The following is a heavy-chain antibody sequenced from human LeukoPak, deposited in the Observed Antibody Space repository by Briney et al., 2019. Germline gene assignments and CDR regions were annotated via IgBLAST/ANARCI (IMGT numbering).Heavy chain of an antibody. D-gene: IGHD2/OR15-2a*01. V-gene: IGHV4-59*01. CDR1: GGSISSYY. Sequence: SETLSLTCTVSGGSISSYYWSWIRQPPGKGLEWIGYIYYSGSTNYNPSLKSRVTISVDTSKNQFSLKLSSVIAADTAVYYCARDRLIADAFDIWGQGTMVTVSS. J-gene: IGHJ3*02. CDR3: ARDRLIADAFDI. CDR2: IYYSGST.